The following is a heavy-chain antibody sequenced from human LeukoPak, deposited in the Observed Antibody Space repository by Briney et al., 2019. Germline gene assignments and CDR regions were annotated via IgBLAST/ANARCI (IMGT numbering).Heavy chain of an antibody. CDR1: GFTFSSYW. D-gene: IGHD6-19*01. V-gene: IGHV3-7*01. CDR2: IKQDGSEK. Sequence: PGGSLRLSCAASGFTFSSYWMSWVRQAPGKGLEWVANIKQDGSEKYYVDSVKGRFTISRDNAKNSLYLQMNSLRAEDTAVYYCASTPYSSGWTDFDYWGQGTLVTVSS. J-gene: IGHJ4*02. CDR3: ASTPYSSGWTDFDY.